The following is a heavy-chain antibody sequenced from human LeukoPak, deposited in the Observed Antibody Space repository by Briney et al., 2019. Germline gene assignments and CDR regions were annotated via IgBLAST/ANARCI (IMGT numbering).Heavy chain of an antibody. CDR3: ARSVATQWGMGGRNIDY. J-gene: IGHJ4*02. CDR2: INPNSGGT. D-gene: IGHD5-12*01. Sequence: ASVKVSCKASGYTFTGYYMHWVRQAPGQGLEWMGRINPNSGGTNYAQKFQGRVTMTRDTSISTAYMELSRLRSDDTAVYYCARSVATQWGMGGRNIDYWGQGTLVTVSS. V-gene: IGHV1-2*06. CDR1: GYTFTGYY.